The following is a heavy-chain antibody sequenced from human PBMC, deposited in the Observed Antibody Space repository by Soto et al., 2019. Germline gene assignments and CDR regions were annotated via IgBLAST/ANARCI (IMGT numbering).Heavy chain of an antibody. CDR2: IYYSGST. Sequence: SGTLSLTCTVSGGCISSDYWSGIRQTPGKGLEWIGYIYYSGSTNYNPSLKSRVTISVDTSKNQFSLKLSSVTAADTAVYYCARERGSYNYYYYGMDVWGQGTTVTVSS. CDR3: ARERGSYNYYYYGMDV. D-gene: IGHD1-26*01. CDR1: GGCISSDY. V-gene: IGHV4-59*01. J-gene: IGHJ6*02.